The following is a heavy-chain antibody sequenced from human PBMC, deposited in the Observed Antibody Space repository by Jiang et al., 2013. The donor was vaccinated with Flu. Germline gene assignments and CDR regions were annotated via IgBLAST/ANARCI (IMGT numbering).Heavy chain of an antibody. CDR2: ISYDGSHT. D-gene: IGHD3-22*01. CDR3: AKDVDSSGYWHQNFDY. CDR1: GFIFSDYV. V-gene: IGHV3-30*18. Sequence: VQLVESGGRVVQPGGSLRLSCAGSGFIFSDYVIHWVRQAPGKGLEWVALISYDGSHTFYADSVKGRFIISRDNSKNTLYLQMNSLRLEDTGLYYCAKDVDSSGYWHQNFDYWGQGTLVTVSS. J-gene: IGHJ4*02.